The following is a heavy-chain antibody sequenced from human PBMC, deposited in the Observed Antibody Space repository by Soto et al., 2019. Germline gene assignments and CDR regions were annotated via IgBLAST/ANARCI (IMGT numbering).Heavy chain of an antibody. CDR3: LTASPFGY. J-gene: IGHJ4*02. V-gene: IGHV3-15*07. CDR2: IKSKIDGETT. CDR1: GFTFTNAW. Sequence: EVQLVESGGGLVKPGWSLRLSCAAAGFTFTNAWTNWVRQAPGKGLEWVGHIKSKIDGETTDYAAPVKGRFTISRDDSKTTLYLEMNSLKTEDPGIYYCLTASPFGYWGQGALVTVSS. D-gene: IGHD7-27*01.